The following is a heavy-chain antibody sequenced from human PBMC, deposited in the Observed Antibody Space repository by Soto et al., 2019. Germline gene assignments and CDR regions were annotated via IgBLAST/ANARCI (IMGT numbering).Heavy chain of an antibody. D-gene: IGHD6-6*01. J-gene: IGHJ3*02. CDR3: ARRISTRPGESFDI. CDR2: MHHSGSS. CDR1: GGSISSSNW. Sequence: QVQLQESGPGLVKPSGTLSLTCAVSGGSISSSNWWSWVRQPPGKGLQWIGEMHHSGSSNYTPSLKRLVTISVDKSKNQFYLRLDSVTAADTAMYYCARRISTRPGESFDIWGQGTMVTVSS. V-gene: IGHV4-4*02.